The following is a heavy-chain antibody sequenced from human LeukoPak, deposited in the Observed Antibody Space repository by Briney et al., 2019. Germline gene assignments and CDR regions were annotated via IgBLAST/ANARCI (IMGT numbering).Heavy chain of an antibody. CDR1: GFTFSSYA. Sequence: GGSLRLSCSASGFTFSSYAMHWVRQDPGKGLEYVSAISSNGGSTYYADSVKDRFTISRDNSKNTLYLQMSSLRAEDTAVYYCVKGIAVAGYYFDYWGQGTLVTVSS. J-gene: IGHJ4*02. D-gene: IGHD6-19*01. CDR3: VKGIAVAGYYFDY. CDR2: ISSNGGST. V-gene: IGHV3-64D*09.